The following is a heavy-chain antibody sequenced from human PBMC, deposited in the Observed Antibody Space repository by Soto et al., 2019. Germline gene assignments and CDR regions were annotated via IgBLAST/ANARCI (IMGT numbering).Heavy chain of an antibody. CDR1: GFSLSGTGMR. J-gene: IGHJ6*02. Sequence: SGPTLVNPTQTHTLTCTVSGFSLSGTGMRVTWIRQPPGKALEWLARIDWEDTKLYSTSLKTRLSISKDTSKNQVVLTMTNMDPADTATYYCARAFYGMDVWGPGTTVTVSS. CDR3: ARAFYGMDV. CDR2: IDWEDTK. V-gene: IGHV2-70*04.